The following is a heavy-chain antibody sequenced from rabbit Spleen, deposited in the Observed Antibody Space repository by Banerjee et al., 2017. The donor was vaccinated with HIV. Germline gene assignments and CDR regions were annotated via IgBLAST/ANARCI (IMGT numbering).Heavy chain of an antibody. V-gene: IGHV1S45*01. CDR1: GFSFSSSYY. Sequence: QEQLEESGGDLVKPGASLTLTCTASGFSFSSSYYMCWVRQAPGKGLECIACIYAGSSGSTWYASWAKGRFTISKTSSTTVTLQMTSLTAADTATYFCATGYSDIYFNLWGPGTLVTVS. CDR2: IYAGSSGST. CDR3: ATGYSDIYFNL. D-gene: IGHD1-1*01. J-gene: IGHJ4*01.